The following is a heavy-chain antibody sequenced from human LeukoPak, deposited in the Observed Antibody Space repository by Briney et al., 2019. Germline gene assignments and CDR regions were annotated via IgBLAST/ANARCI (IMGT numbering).Heavy chain of an antibody. V-gene: IGHV3-48*03. CDR3: ARAPRGYYDCAFDI. CDR1: GFTFSSYE. CDR2: ISSSGSTI. J-gene: IGHJ3*02. D-gene: IGHD3-22*01. Sequence: GGSLRLSCAASGFTFSSYEMNWVRQAPGKGMEWVSYISSSGSTIYYADSVKGRFTISRDNAKTSLYLQMNSLRAEDTAVYYCARAPRGYYDCAFDIWGQGTMVTVSS.